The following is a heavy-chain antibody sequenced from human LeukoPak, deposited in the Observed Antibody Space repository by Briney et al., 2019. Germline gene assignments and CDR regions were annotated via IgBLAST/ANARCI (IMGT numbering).Heavy chain of an antibody. J-gene: IGHJ4*02. Sequence: ASVKVSCKASGYTFTSYDMHWVGQAPGQGLEGMELINPSGSSTTYAQKFQARVTMTTDTSTSTVYMELSSLRSEDTAVYYCARSELQFDYFDYCGQGTLVTVSS. CDR1: GYTFTSYD. D-gene: IGHD5-24*01. CDR3: ARSELQFDYFDY. CDR2: INPSGSST. V-gene: IGHV1-46*01.